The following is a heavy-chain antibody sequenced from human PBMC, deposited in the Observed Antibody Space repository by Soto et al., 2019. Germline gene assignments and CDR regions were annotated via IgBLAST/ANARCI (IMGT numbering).Heavy chain of an antibody. V-gene: IGHV4-39*01. CDR2: IYYSGST. CDR3: ARQARGSEVEDVWFDP. J-gene: IGHJ5*02. CDR1: GGSISSSSYY. Sequence: QLQLQESGPGLVKPSETLSLTCTVSGGSISSSSYYWGWIRQPPGKGLEWIGSIYYSGSTYYNPSLKSRVTISVDTSKNQFSLKLSSVTAADTAVYYCARQARGSEVEDVWFDPWGQGTLVTVSS. D-gene: IGHD3-16*01.